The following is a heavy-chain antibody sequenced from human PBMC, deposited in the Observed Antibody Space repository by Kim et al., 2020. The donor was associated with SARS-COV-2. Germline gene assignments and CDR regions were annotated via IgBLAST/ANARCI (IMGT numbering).Heavy chain of an antibody. Sequence: GGSLRLSCAASGFTFNSYDIHWVRQAPGKGLEWVAVIWYDGSEKYYVDSVKGRFTLSRDNSRKTVYMEMTTLRVDDTATYFCVQDYF. V-gene: IGHV3-33*06. CDR2: IWYDGSEK. CDR3: VQDYF. CDR1: GFTFNSYD. J-gene: IGHJ1*01.